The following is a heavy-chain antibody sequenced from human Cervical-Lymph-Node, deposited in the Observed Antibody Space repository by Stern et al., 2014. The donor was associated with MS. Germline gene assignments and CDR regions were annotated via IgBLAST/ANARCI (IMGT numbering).Heavy chain of an antibody. Sequence: VQLEESGPGLVKPSGTLSLTCAVSGGSVSSTNWWSWVRQSPGKGLEWIGTIYHSGAYTYRPSLRSRFSISLANSKNHLSLHLTSVTAADTAVYYCARERQQYCNSEGCSYWYFDLWGRGTLVTVSS. CDR1: GGSVSSTNW. J-gene: IGHJ2*01. V-gene: IGHV4-4*02. CDR3: ARERQQYCNSEGCSYWYFDL. D-gene: IGHD2/OR15-2a*01. CDR2: IYHSGAY.